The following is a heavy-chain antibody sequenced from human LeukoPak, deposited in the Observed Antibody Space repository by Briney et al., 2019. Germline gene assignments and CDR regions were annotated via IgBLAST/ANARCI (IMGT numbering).Heavy chain of an antibody. V-gene: IGHV3-23*01. CDR2: IIGSGSNT. Sequence: GGSLRLSCAASGFTFSSYAMTWVRQAPGKGLEWVSSIIGSGSNTYYADSVKGRFTISRDNSKDTLYLQMNSLRAEDTAVYYCAKGVLRTGGDYWGQGTLVTVSS. J-gene: IGHJ4*02. D-gene: IGHD3-16*01. CDR1: GFTFSSYA. CDR3: AKGVLRTGGDY.